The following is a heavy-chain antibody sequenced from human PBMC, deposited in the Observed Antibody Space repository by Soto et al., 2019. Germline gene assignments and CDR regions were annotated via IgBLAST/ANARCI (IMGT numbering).Heavy chain of an antibody. J-gene: IGHJ4*02. CDR1: GGTIRNHG. D-gene: IGHD1-1*01. CDR2: IYNSGRT. CDR3: ARRYGYSFDY. Sequence: SYSVAGGTIRNHGGSWIRQTPGKGLEWIGYIYNSGRTNYNPSLKSRVTISVDTSKNQFSLKLSSVTAADTAVYYCARRYGYSFDYWGQGTLVTVSS. V-gene: IGHV4-59*08.